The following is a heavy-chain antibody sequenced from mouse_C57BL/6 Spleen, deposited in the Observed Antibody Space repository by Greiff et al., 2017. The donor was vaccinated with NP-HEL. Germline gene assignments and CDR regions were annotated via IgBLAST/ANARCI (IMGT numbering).Heavy chain of an antibody. D-gene: IGHD1-1*01. CDR2: IDPSDSYT. V-gene: IGHV1-50*01. CDR1: GYTFTSYW. J-gene: IGHJ2*01. Sequence: QVQLQQPGAELVKPGASVKLSCKASGYTFTSYWMQWVKQRPGQGLEWIGEIDPSDSYTNYNQKFKGKATLTVDTSSSTAYMQLSSLTSEDSAVYYCARGLGYYYGSSLDYWGQGTTLTVSS. CDR3: ARGLGYYYGSSLDY.